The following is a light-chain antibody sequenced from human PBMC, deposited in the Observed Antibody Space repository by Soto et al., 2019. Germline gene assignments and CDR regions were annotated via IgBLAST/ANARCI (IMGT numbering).Light chain of an antibody. CDR1: SSDVGGYNY. J-gene: IGLJ2*01. CDR3: SSFAGGGNPVL. CDR2: EVT. V-gene: IGLV2-8*01. Sequence: QSALTQPPSASGSLGQSVTISCTGTSSDVGGYNYVSWHQQHPGKAPKLMIYEVTKRPSGVPDRFSGSKSGNTASLTVSGLQADDDADYYCSSFAGGGNPVLFGGGTKLTVL.